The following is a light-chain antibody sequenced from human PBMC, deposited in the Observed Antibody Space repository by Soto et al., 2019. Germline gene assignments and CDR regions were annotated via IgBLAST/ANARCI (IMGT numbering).Light chain of an antibody. CDR3: SSYSSSSTLYV. V-gene: IGLV2-14*01. J-gene: IGLJ1*01. Sequence: QSALTQPASVSEYPGQSITVSCTGTSSDVGGYHYVSWYQQHPGKAPKLMIYDVSDRPSGVSNRFSGSKSGNTASLTISGLHAEDEADYYCSSYSSSSTLYVFGTGTKLTVL. CDR2: DVS. CDR1: SSDVGGYHY.